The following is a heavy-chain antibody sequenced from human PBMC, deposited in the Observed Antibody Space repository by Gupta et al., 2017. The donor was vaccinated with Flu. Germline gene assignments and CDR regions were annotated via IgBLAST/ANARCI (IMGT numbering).Heavy chain of an antibody. CDR2: IYHSGST. J-gene: IGHJ4*02. Sequence: QVQLQESGPGLVKPSETLSLNCAVSGYSISSGYYWGWIRQPPGKGLEWIGNIYHSGSTDDNPSLKSRVTISVDTYKNHFSLKRRSVTAADTAVYYCARCSNFLPDYWGQGTLVTVSS. D-gene: IGHD2/OR15-2a*01. V-gene: IGHV4-38-2*01. CDR1: GYSISSGYY. CDR3: ARCSNFLPDY.